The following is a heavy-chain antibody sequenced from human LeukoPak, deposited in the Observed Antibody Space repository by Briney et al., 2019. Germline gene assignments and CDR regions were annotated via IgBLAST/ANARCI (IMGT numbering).Heavy chain of an antibody. V-gene: IGHV4-39*01. Sequence: SETLSLTCAVSGYSISSSNYWGWIRQPPGKGLEWIGSIYYSGSTYYNPSLKSRVTISVDTSKNQLSLKLSSVTAADTAVYYCARHKYSSGWPPEGAFDIWGQGTMVTVSS. D-gene: IGHD6-19*01. CDR1: GYSISSSNY. CDR3: ARHKYSSGWPPEGAFDI. J-gene: IGHJ3*02. CDR2: IYYSGST.